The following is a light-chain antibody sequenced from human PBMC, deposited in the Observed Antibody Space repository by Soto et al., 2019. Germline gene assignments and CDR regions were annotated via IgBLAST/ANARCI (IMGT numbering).Light chain of an antibody. J-gene: IGKJ1*01. Sequence: EIVMTQSPATLSVSPGERATLSCRASQSVSSNLAWYQQKPGQAPRLLIYGESTRATGIPDRLSGSGSGTELNLTISRLQSEDFAVYYCQKYNNWPGTFGQGTKVDIK. V-gene: IGKV3-15*01. CDR1: QSVSSN. CDR2: GES. CDR3: QKYNNWPGT.